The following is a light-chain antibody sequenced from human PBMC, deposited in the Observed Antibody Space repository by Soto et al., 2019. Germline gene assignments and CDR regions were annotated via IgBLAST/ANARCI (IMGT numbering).Light chain of an antibody. CDR2: DTS. J-gene: IGKJ2*01. CDR1: QSVTSNS. CDR3: QVRTDWPPFKYT. V-gene: IGKV3D-20*02. Sequence: IVLTQSPGTLSLSPGERAALSCRASQSVTSNSLAWYQQKPGQAPRLLIYDTSDRATGIPDRFSGSGSGTDFTLTITRLEPEDFAVYYCQVRTDWPPFKYTFGQGTKLEVK.